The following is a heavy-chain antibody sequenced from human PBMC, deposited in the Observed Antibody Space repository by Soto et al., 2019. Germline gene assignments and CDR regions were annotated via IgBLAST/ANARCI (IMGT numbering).Heavy chain of an antibody. V-gene: IGHV3-23*01. D-gene: IGHD3-10*01. J-gene: IGHJ6*02. Sequence: PGGSLRLSCAASGFTFSSYAMSWVRQAPGKGLEWVSAISGSGGSTYYADSVKGRFTISRDNSKNTLYLQMNSLRAEDTAVYYCAKGGWFGELYPVDVWGQGTTVTVSS. CDR2: ISGSGGST. CDR1: GFTFSSYA. CDR3: AKGGWFGELYPVDV.